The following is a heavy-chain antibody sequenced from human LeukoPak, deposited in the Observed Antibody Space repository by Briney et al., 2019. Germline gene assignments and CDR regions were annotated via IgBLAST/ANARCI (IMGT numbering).Heavy chain of an antibody. V-gene: IGHV3-48*01. CDR3: AREGCSGGSCYYYYYMDV. D-gene: IGHD2-15*01. CDR2: ISISSSSV. J-gene: IGHJ6*03. CDR1: GFTFSSHA. Sequence: PGGSLRLSCAASGFTFSSHAMNWVRQAPGKGLEWVSYISISSSSVYYADSVKGRFTISRDNSKNTLYLQMNSLRAEDTAVYYCAREGCSGGSCYYYYYMDVWGKGTTVTVSS.